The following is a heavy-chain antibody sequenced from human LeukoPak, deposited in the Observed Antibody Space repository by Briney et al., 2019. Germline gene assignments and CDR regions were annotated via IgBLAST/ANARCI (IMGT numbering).Heavy chain of an antibody. V-gene: IGHV4-30-2*01. J-gene: IGHJ4*02. CDR2: IYHSGST. CDR3: ARGYYYDSSGYQPLFDY. Sequence: SQTLSLTCAVSGGSISSGGYSWSWIRQPPGKGLEWIGYIYHSGSTYYNPSLKSRVTISVDRSKNQFSLKLSPVTAADTAVYYCARGYYYDSSGYQPLFDYWGQGTLVTVSS. D-gene: IGHD3-22*01. CDR1: GGSISSGGYS.